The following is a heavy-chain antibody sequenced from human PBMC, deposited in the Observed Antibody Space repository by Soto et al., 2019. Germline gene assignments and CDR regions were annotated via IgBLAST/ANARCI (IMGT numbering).Heavy chain of an antibody. Sequence: QPGGSLRLSCAASGFTFSSYWMSWVRQAPGKGLEWVANIKQDGSEKYYVDSVKGRFTISRDNAKNSLYLQMNSLRAEDTAVYYCAGDRNEIYYYYMDVWGKGTTVTVSS. CDR2: IKQDGSEK. V-gene: IGHV3-7*01. CDR3: AGDRNEIYYYYMDV. CDR1: GFTFSSYW. J-gene: IGHJ6*03.